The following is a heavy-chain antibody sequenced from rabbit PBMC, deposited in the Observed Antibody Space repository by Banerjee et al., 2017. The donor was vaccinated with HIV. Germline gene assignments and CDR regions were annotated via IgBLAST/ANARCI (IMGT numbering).Heavy chain of an antibody. J-gene: IGHJ4*01. Sequence: QSLEESGGDLVKPEGSLTLTCTASGFSFSSSYYMCWVRQAPGKGLEWIACIYAGSSGSTYYATWAKGRFTISKTSSTTVTLQMTSLTAADTATYFCARMNGAYAGYGYANLDYFNLWGQGTLVTVS. V-gene: IGHV1S40*01. D-gene: IGHD6-1*01. CDR1: GFSFSSSYY. CDR2: IYAGSSGST. CDR3: ARMNGAYAGYGYANLDYFNL.